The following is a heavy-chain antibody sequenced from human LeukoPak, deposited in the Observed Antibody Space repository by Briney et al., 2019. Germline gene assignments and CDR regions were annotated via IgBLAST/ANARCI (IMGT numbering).Heavy chain of an antibody. CDR1: GGSISNYY. V-gene: IGHV4-59*01. J-gene: IGHJ4*02. CDR3: TGAHPLDSNNEYYPPVDY. CDR2: IYCGVGT. Sequence: SGALSLTCTVSGGSISNYYWSWIRQPPGKGLEWVGSIYCGVGTNHKPTLKCRVPIAACTSKIQFSLKLTSVTAAYTAVYYGTGAHPLDSNNEYYPPVDYGGRGTLVTVSS. D-gene: IGHD3-10*01.